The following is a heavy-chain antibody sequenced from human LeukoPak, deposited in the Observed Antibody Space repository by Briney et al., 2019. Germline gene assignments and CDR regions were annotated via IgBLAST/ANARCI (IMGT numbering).Heavy chain of an antibody. CDR2: ISGSGGST. Sequence: PGGSLRLSCAASGFTFSSYAMSWDRQAPGKGLEWVSAISGSGGSTYYADSVKGLFTISRDNSKNTLYLQMNSLRAEDTAVYYCAKSTSYYDYVWGSYRYSRVGFDYWDQGTLVTVSS. D-gene: IGHD3-16*02. V-gene: IGHV3-23*01. CDR3: AKSTSYYDYVWGSYRYSRVGFDY. J-gene: IGHJ4*02. CDR1: GFTFSSYA.